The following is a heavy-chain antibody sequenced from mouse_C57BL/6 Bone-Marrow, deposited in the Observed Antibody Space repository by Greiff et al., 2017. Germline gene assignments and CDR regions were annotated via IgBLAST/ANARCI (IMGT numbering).Heavy chain of an antibody. V-gene: IGHV1-81*01. Sequence: VQLQQSGAELARPGASVKLSCKASGYTFTSYGISWVKQRPGQGLEWIGKLYPKSGDTYYNEKFKGKATLTADTSSSTAYMELRSLTSEDSAVYFCARWGDDGRSYDYWGQGTTLTVSS. CDR1: GYTFTSYG. J-gene: IGHJ2*01. CDR2: LYPKSGDT. CDR3: ARWGDDGRSYDY. D-gene: IGHD1-1*01.